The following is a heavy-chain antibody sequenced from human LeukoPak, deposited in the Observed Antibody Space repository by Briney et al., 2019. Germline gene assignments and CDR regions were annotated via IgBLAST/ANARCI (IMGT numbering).Heavy chain of an antibody. V-gene: IGHV4-59*08. D-gene: IGHD1-26*01. CDR3: ARLTQRIVGARDAFDI. J-gene: IGHJ3*02. CDR1: GGSISSYY. Sequence: PSETLSLTRTVSGGSISSYYWSWIRQPPGKGLEWIGYIYYSGSTNYNPSLKSRVTISVDTSKNQFSLKLSSVTAADTAVYYCARLTQRIVGARDAFDIWGQGTMVTVSS. CDR2: IYYSGST.